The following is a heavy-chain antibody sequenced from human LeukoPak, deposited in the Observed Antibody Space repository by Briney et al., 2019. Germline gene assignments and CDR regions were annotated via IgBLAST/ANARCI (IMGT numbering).Heavy chain of an antibody. D-gene: IGHD2-8*02. J-gene: IGHJ1*01. CDR3: ARGPGYFQH. CDR1: GDSVSRNSAA. Sequence: SQTLSLTCVISGDSVSRNSAAWNWIRQSPSRGLEWLGRTYYRSKWYSHYSVSVKSRITINPDTSRNQFSLQLDSVTPEDTAVYYCARGPGYFQHWGQGTLVTVSS. V-gene: IGHV6-1*01. CDR2: TYYRSKWYS.